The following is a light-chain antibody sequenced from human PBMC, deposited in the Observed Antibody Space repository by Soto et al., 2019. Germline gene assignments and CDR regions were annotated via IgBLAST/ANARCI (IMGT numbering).Light chain of an antibody. Sequence: QSVLTQPASVSGSPGQSITISCTGTSSYVGGYNYVSWYQQHPGKAPKLIIYEVSNRPSGVSNRFSGSKSGNTASLTISGLQAEDEADYYCNSYTSKSTGVFGTGTKLTVL. CDR3: NSYTSKSTGV. J-gene: IGLJ1*01. CDR1: SSYVGGYNY. V-gene: IGLV2-14*01. CDR2: EVS.